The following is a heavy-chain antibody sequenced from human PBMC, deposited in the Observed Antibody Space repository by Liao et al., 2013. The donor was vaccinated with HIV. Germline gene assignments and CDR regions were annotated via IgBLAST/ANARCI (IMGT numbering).Heavy chain of an antibody. Sequence: QVQLQQWGAGLLKPSETLSLTCAVYGGSFSVYYWSWIRQPQGKGLEWIGEINHSGSANYNPSLKSRVTISVDTAKNQFSLKLNSVTAADTAVYYCARGTYCSTISCHQGAFDYWGQGTLVTVSS. D-gene: IGHD2-2*01. J-gene: IGHJ4*02. CDR2: INHSGSA. V-gene: IGHV4-34*01. CDR3: ARGTYCSTISCHQGAFDY. CDR1: GGSFSVYY.